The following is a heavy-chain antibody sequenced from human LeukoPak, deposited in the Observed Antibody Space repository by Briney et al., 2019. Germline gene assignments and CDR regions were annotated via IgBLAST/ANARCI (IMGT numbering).Heavy chain of an antibody. CDR2: IWPSDSDT. J-gene: IGHJ6*03. CDR3: VRSDGDFYYVDV. CDR1: GYNFANYW. V-gene: IGHV5-51*01. D-gene: IGHD4-17*01. Sequence: GESLKISRKASGYNFANYWVGWVRQMPGKGLEWVGIIWPSDSDTRYSPSFQDHVTITADESITTAHLQWSSLKASDTGMYYCVRSDGDFYYVDVWGKGTMVTVS.